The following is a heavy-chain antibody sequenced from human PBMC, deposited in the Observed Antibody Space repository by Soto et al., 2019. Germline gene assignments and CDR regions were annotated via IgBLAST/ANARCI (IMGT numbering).Heavy chain of an antibody. CDR3: ARIGCYYDSSGCDAFDI. D-gene: IGHD3-22*01. CDR1: GGSISSGDYY. Sequence: PSETLSLTCTVSGGSISSGDYYWSWIRQPPGKGLEWIGYIYYSGSTYYNPSLKSRVTISVDTSKNQFSLKLSSVTAADTAVYYCARIGCYYDSSGCDAFDIWGQGTMVTVSS. CDR2: IYYSGST. J-gene: IGHJ3*02. V-gene: IGHV4-30-4*01.